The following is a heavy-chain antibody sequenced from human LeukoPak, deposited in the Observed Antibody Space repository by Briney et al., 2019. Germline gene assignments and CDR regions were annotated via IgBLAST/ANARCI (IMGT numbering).Heavy chain of an antibody. CDR1: GFTFSNAW. D-gene: IGHD3-10*01. V-gene: IGHV3-15*01. J-gene: IGHJ5*02. Sequence: PGGSLRLSCAASGFTFSNAWMSWVRQAPGRGVEWVGRINSKTDGGTTDYAAPVKGRFTISRDDSKNTLYLQMNSLKTEDTAVYYCTTDLLLWFGERWFDPWGQGTLVTVSS. CDR3: TTDLLLWFGERWFDP. CDR2: INSKTDGGTT.